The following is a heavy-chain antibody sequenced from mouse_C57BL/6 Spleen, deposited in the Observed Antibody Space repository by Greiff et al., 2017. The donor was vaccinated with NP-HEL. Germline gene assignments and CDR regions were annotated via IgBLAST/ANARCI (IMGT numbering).Heavy chain of an antibody. CDR2: IYPGDGDT. J-gene: IGHJ4*01. CDR1: GYAFSSSW. D-gene: IGHD2-5*01. CDR3: ARGDYSKGYAMDY. V-gene: IGHV1-82*01. Sequence: QVQLQQSGPELVKPGASVKISCKASGYAFSSSWMNWVKQRPGKGLEWIGRIYPGDGDTNYNGKFKGKATLTADKSSSTAYMQLSSLTSEDSAVYFCARGDYSKGYAMDYWGQGTSVTVSS.